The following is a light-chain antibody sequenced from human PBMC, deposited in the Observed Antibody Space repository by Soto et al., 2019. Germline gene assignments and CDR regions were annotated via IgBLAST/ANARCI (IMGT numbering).Light chain of an antibody. V-gene: IGLV1-47*02. CDR3: AAWDDSRSGYV. CDR2: SNN. J-gene: IGLJ1*01. Sequence: QSVLTQPPSASGTPGQRVTISCSGSSSNIGSNYVYWYQQLPGTAPKLLIYSNNQRPSGVPDRFSGSKYGTSASLAISGLRSEDEADYYCAAWDDSRSGYVFGTGTKLTVL. CDR1: SSNIGSNY.